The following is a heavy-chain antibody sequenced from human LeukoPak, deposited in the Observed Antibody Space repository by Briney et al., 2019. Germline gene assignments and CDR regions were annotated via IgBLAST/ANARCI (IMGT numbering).Heavy chain of an antibody. CDR1: GYTFTGYY. CDR2: MNPNSGGT. Sequence: GASVKVSCKASGYTFTGYYMHWVRQAPGQGLEWMGWMNPNSGGTNYAQKFQGRVTMTRDTSISTAYMELSRLRSDDTAVYYCARGQGYYDFWSGYSTAVDPWGQGTLVTVSS. V-gene: IGHV1-2*02. J-gene: IGHJ5*02. CDR3: ARGQGYYDFWSGYSTAVDP. D-gene: IGHD3-3*01.